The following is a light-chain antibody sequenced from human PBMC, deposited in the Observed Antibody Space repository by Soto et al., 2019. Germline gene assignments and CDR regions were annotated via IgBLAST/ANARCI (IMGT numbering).Light chain of an antibody. CDR3: QQANSFPRT. CDR1: RGISSW. CDR2: AAS. V-gene: IGKV1-12*01. J-gene: IGKJ1*01. Sequence: DLQMTQSPSSVSASVGERVTITCRASRGISSWLAWYQQKPGKAPKLLIYAASSSQSGVPSRFSGSGSGTDFTLTISSLQPEDFATYYCQQANSFPRTFGQGTKVEIK.